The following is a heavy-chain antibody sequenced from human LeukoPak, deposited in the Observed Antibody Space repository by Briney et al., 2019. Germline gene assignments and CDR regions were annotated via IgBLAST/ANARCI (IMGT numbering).Heavy chain of an antibody. Sequence: PGGSLRLACAASAFTFSSYGIHSVRQAPGKGLEWVAVISYDGSNKYYADSVKGRFTISRDNSKNTLYLQMNSLRAEDTAVYYCAKFGQQLVPDYWGQGTLVTVSS. CDR2: ISYDGSNK. CDR3: AKFGQQLVPDY. J-gene: IGHJ4*02. D-gene: IGHD6-13*01. CDR1: AFTFSSYG. V-gene: IGHV3-30*18.